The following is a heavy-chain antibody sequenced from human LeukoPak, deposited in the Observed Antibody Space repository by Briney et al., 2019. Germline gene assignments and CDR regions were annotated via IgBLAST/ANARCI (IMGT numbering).Heavy chain of an antibody. CDR1: GGSISSGSYY. Sequence: PSETLSLTCTVSGGSISSGSYYWSWIRQPAGMGLEWIGRIYTSGNTNYNPSLKSRVTISLDTSKNQFSLKLSSVTAADTAVYYCARTTEGYCRGRSCYSYYYMDVWGKGTTVTVSS. D-gene: IGHD2-15*01. J-gene: IGHJ6*03. CDR3: ARTTEGYCRGRSCYSYYYMDV. V-gene: IGHV4-61*02. CDR2: IYTSGNT.